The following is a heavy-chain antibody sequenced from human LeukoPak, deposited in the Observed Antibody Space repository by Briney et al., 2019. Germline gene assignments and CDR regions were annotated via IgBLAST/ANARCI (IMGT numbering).Heavy chain of an antibody. Sequence: GGSLRLSCAASGFTFSSYWMSWVRQAPGKGLEWLANIKQDGSEKYYVDSVKGRFTISRDNAKNSLYLQMNSLRAEDTAVYYCARDNYYDSSGYYNDAFDIWGQGTMVTVSS. CDR2: IKQDGSEK. V-gene: IGHV3-7*01. CDR1: GFTFSSYW. J-gene: IGHJ3*02. CDR3: ARDNYYDSSGYYNDAFDI. D-gene: IGHD3-22*01.